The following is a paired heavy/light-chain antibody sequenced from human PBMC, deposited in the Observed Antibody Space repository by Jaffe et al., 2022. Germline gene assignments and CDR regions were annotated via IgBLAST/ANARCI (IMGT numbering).Light chain of an antibody. CDR2: DAS. Sequence: EIVLTQSPATLSLSPGERATLSCRASQSVSSYLAWYQQKPGQAPMLLIYDASNRATGIPARFSGSGSGTDFTLTISSLEPEDFAVYYCHQRSIWPRTFGQGTKVEIK. J-gene: IGKJ1*01. CDR1: QSVSSY. V-gene: IGKV3-11*01. CDR3: HQRSIWPRT.
Heavy chain of an antibody. CDR1: GFTFGDHR. CDR2: IRTKDYGVTT. J-gene: IGHJ4*02. Sequence: EVQLVESGGDLVQPGRSLRLSCTTSGFTFGDHRMSWVRQVPGKGLEWIAYIRTKDYGVTTEHAASVKGRFTISRDDSKSIAYLQMNSLKTEDTAMYYCVRDCSGATCNYYFDYWGQGTLVTVSS. CDR3: VRDCSGATCNYYFDY. D-gene: IGHD2-15*01. V-gene: IGHV3-49*04.